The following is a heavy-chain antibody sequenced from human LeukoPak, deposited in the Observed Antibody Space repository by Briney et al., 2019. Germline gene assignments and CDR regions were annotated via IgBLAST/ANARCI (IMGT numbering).Heavy chain of an antibody. V-gene: IGHV1-2*02. CDR3: AFGSGYTDAFDI. CDR1: GYTFTGYY. D-gene: IGHD3-22*01. CDR2: INPNSGGT. J-gene: IGHJ3*02. Sequence: ASVKVSCKASGYTFTGYYMHWVRQAPGQGLEWMGWINPNSGGTNYAQKFQGRVTMTRDTSISTAYMELSRLRSDDTAVYYCAFGSGYTDAFDIWDQGTMVTVSS.